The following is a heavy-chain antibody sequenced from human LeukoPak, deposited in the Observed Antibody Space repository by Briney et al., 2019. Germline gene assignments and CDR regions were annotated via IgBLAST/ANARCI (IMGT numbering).Heavy chain of an antibody. CDR2: INPNSGGT. Sequence: SVKVSCKASGSTFTGFYMHWVRQAPGQGLEWMGRINPNSGGTNYAQKFQGRVTMTRDTSISTAYMELSRLRSDDTAVYYCARERSYTFDYWGQGTLVTVSS. CDR3: ARERSYTFDY. V-gene: IGHV1-2*06. CDR1: GSTFTGFY. D-gene: IGHD1-26*01. J-gene: IGHJ4*02.